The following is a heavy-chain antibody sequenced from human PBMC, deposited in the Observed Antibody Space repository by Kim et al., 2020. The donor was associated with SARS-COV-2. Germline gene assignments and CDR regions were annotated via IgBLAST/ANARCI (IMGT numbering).Heavy chain of an antibody. V-gene: IGHV3-74*01. Sequence: GGSLRLSCAASGFTFGNSWLHWVRQSPGKELVWVSRINSDGTTINYADSVKGRFTISRDNAKNTLYLQMISLRDEDTAVYYCARAGYYRFDYWGQGTPVTVSS. CDR3: ARAGYYRFDY. D-gene: IGHD5-18*01. CDR1: GFTFGNSW. J-gene: IGHJ4*02. CDR2: INSDGTTI.